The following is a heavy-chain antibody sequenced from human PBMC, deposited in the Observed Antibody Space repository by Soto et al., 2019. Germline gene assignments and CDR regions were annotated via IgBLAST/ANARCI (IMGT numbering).Heavy chain of an antibody. D-gene: IGHD3-10*01. CDR2: INHSGSP. CDR1: GGSLSGYY. CDR3: ATFPPEGRTATSRGDDAFDI. Sequence: QLHLEQRGAGLLKPSETLSLTCDVYGGSLSGYYWSWIRQAPGKGLEWIVEINHSGSPNYNPSLQSTVSVSVDTSKTQFSLKLSSVTAADTAVYYCATFPPEGRTATSRGDDAFDIWGQGTLVTVSS. J-gene: IGHJ3*02. V-gene: IGHV4-34*02.